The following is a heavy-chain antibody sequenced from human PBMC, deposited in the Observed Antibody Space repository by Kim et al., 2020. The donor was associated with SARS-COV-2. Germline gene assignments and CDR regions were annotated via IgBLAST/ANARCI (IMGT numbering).Heavy chain of an antibody. J-gene: IGHJ6*02. CDR3: ASSWNLSYYYYGMDV. Sequence: PPLKSRVTIAGDTSKNQFSLKLSSVTAADTAVYYCASSWNLSYYYYGMDVWGQGTTVTVSS. V-gene: IGHV4-59*01. D-gene: IGHD1-7*01.